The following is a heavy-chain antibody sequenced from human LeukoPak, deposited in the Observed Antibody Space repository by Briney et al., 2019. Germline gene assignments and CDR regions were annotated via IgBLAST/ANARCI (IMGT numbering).Heavy chain of an antibody. V-gene: IGHV3-23*01. Sequence: GSLRLSCAASGFTFSTYAMSWVRQAPGKGLEWVSAISGSGGSTYYADSVKGRFTISRDNSKNTLYLQMNSLRAEDTAVYYCARDPIRGRDYFDYWGQGTLVTVSS. J-gene: IGHJ4*02. CDR3: ARDPIRGRDYFDY. CDR2: ISGSGGST. D-gene: IGHD3-16*01. CDR1: GFTFSTYA.